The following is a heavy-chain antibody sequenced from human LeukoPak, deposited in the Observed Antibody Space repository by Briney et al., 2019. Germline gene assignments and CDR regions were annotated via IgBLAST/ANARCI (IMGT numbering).Heavy chain of an antibody. CDR2: MNPNSGNT. CDR3: ARRRGYYDSNGYLAY. D-gene: IGHD3-22*01. J-gene: IGHJ4*02. V-gene: IGHV1-8*01. Sequence: GVSVKVSCKASGYTFTSYDINWVRQATGQGLGWMGWMNPNSGNTGYAQKFQGRVTMTRNTSISTAYMELSSLRSEDTAVYYCARRRGYYDSNGYLAYWGQGTLVTVSS. CDR1: GYTFTSYD.